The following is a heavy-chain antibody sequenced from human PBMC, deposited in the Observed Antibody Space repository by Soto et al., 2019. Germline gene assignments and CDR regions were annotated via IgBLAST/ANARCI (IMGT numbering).Heavy chain of an antibody. CDR1: GFTFSSYA. D-gene: IGHD3-16*01. CDR3: AKDQGASLAFDI. Sequence: GGSLRLSCAASGFTFSSYAMSWVRQAPGKGLEWVSAISGSGGSTYYADSVKGRFTIPRANSKNTRYLQMNSLGAEDTAVYYWAKDQGASLAFDIWGQGTMVTVSS. J-gene: IGHJ3*02. CDR2: ISGSGGST. V-gene: IGHV3-23*01.